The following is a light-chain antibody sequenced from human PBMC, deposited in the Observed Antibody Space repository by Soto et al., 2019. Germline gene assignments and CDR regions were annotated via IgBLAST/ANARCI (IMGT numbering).Light chain of an antibody. V-gene: IGKV1-39*01. CDR3: QESYSTPYT. Sequence: DIQMTQSPSSLSASVGDRVTITCRASQSISSYLNWYQQKPGKAPKLLIYAASSLQSGVPSRFSGSGSGTYFTLSISSRQPEDLATYYCQESYSTPYTFGQGTKVEIK. CDR1: QSISSY. CDR2: AAS. J-gene: IGKJ2*01.